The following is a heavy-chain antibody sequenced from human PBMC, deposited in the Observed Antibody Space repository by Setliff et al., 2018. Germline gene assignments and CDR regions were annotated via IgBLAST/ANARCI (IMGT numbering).Heavy chain of an antibody. CDR2: ISKAGSE. D-gene: IGHD2-2*01. CDR1: GFTLSGYG. J-gene: IGHJ4*02. CDR3: ARAHSSTLSVHDY. V-gene: IGHV3-30*03. Sequence: GGSLRLSCEASGFTLSGYGMHWVRQAPGKGLEWVTVISKAGSEYYADSVKGRFSLSRDKSKNTLYLQMNSLRAEDTAVYYCARAHSSTLSVHDYWGQGTLVTVSS.